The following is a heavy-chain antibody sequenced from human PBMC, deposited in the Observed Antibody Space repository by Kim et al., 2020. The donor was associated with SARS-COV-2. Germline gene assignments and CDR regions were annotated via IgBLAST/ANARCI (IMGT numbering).Heavy chain of an antibody. CDR3: AKGALYYYDSSGYPVYY. D-gene: IGHD3-22*01. Sequence: GRSLRLSCAASGFTFSSYGMHWVRQAPGKGLEWVAVISYDGSNKYYADSVKGRFTISRDNSKNTLYLQMNSLRAEDTAVYYCAKGALYYYDSSGYPVYY. J-gene: IGHJ4*01. CDR1: GFTFSSYG. V-gene: IGHV3-30*18. CDR2: ISYDGSNK.